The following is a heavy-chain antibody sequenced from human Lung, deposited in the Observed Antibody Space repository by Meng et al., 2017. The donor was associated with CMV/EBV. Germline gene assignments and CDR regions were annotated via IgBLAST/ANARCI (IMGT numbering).Heavy chain of an antibody. Sequence: QVQLRVSGPGLVEPSQTLSLTCTVSGGSMSSGNYYWSWIRQPPGKGLEWIGYIHHSGSAYYNPSLKSRVSISVDTSKNQFSLNLNSMAAADTAVYYCASFDHIPRRNYFDYWGQGTLVTVSS. D-gene: IGHD2-21*01. V-gene: IGHV4-30-4*01. CDR1: GGSMSSGNYY. J-gene: IGHJ4*02. CDR3: ASFDHIPRRNYFDY. CDR2: IHHSGSA.